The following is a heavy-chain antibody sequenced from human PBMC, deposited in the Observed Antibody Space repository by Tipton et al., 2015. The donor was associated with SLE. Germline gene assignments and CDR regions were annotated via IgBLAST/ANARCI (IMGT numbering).Heavy chain of an antibody. CDR1: GFTFSSYA. CDR2: TSSTGDIT. D-gene: IGHD3-16*01. CDR3: AQSGGGYFQH. Sequence: SLRLSCAASGFTFSSYAMSWVRQAPGKGLEWVSATSSTGDITYFADSVKGRFTVSRDNSKNTLYLQMNSLRAEDTAVYYCAQSGGGYFQHWGQGTLVTVSS. V-gene: IGHV3-23*01. J-gene: IGHJ1*01.